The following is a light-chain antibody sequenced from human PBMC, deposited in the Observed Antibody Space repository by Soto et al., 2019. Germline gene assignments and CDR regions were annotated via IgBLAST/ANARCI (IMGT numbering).Light chain of an antibody. V-gene: IGKV3-11*01. CDR3: QQRSAWPRA. Sequence: EIVLTQSPATLSLSLGERATLSCRASQNINTYLVWYQQKPGQAPRLLVYDASKRAAGIPDRFSGSGSGTDFTLTINSLAPEDFALYYCQQRSAWPRAFGGGTKVEIK. CDR1: QNINTY. CDR2: DAS. J-gene: IGKJ4*01.